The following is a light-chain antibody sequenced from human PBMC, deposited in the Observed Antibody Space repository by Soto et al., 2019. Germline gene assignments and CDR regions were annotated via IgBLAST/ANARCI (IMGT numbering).Light chain of an antibody. CDR3: CSYAGSYTDV. CDR1: SSDVGGYNY. Sequence: QSALTQPRSVSGSPGQSVTISCTGTSSDVGGYNYVSWYQQHPGKAPKLMIYDVSKRPSGVPDRFSGSKSGNTASLTISGLQAEDEADYYCCSYAGSYTDVFGAGIKVT. V-gene: IGLV2-11*01. J-gene: IGLJ1*01. CDR2: DVS.